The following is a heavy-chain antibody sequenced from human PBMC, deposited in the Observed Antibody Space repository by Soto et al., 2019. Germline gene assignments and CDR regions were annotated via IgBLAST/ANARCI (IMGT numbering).Heavy chain of an antibody. Sequence: SETLSLTCIVSGVSVRSYTWSWVRQPANKGLEWIGRVFSSVSATYNPSLKSRVTITMDTPENRISLKLDSVTAADAGVYYCARDGMTTGDTWGPGTAVTVSS. CDR3: ARDGMTTGDT. D-gene: IGHD2-21*02. V-gene: IGHV4-4*07. CDR1: GVSVRSYT. CDR2: VFSSVSA. J-gene: IGHJ4*02.